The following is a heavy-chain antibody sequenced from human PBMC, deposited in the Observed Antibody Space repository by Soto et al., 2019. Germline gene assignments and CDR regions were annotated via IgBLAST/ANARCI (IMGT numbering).Heavy chain of an antibody. CDR1: GGSISSSSYY. J-gene: IGHJ5*02. CDR3: RSAAGNLGWFDP. CDR2: MCYSGST. V-gene: IGHV4-39*01. Sequence: QLQLQESGPGLVKPSETLSLTCTVSGGSISSSSYYWGWIRQPPGKGLEWIWSMCYSGSTYYNPSLKSRVTISVDTCSNQFSLKLSSVTAADTAVYYCRSAAGNLGWFDPWGQGTLVTVSS. D-gene: IGHD6-13*01.